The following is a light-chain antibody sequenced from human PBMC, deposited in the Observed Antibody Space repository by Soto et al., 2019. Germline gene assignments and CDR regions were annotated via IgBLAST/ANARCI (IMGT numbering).Light chain of an antibody. Sequence: DIQMTQSPSSLSASVGDRVTITCRASQTIIRYLNWYQQKPGRAPNLLIYAASSLQSGVPSRFSGSGSGTDFTLTISSLEPEDFAVYYCQQRSDWPSTFGGGTKVEIK. J-gene: IGKJ4*01. CDR1: QTIIRY. CDR2: AAS. CDR3: QQRSDWPST. V-gene: IGKV1-39*01.